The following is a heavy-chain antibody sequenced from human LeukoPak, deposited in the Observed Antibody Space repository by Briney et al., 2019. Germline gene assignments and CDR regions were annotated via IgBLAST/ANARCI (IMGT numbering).Heavy chain of an antibody. J-gene: IGHJ3*02. CDR1: GGSISSSNW. D-gene: IGHD3-22*01. CDR2: IYHSGST. CDR3: ARVSPSMIRSLDI. Sequence: SETLSLTCAVSGGSISSSNWWSWVRQPPGKGLEWIGEIYHSGSTNYDPSLKSRVTISVDKSKNQFSLKLSSVTAADTAVYYCARVSPSMIRSLDIWGQGTMVTVSS. V-gene: IGHV4-4*02.